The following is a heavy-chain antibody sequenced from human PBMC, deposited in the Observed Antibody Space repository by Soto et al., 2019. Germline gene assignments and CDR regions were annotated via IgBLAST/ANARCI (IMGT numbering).Heavy chain of an antibody. V-gene: IGHV3-30-3*01. CDR1: GFTFSSYA. CDR2: ISYDGSNK. Sequence: GGSLRLSCAASGFTFSSYAMHWVRQAPGKGLEWVAVISYDGSNKYYADSVKGRLTISRDNSKNTLYLQMNSLRAEDTAVYYCAREAPVAATRGFDYWGQGTLVTVSS. J-gene: IGHJ4*02. D-gene: IGHD6-19*01. CDR3: AREAPVAATRGFDY.